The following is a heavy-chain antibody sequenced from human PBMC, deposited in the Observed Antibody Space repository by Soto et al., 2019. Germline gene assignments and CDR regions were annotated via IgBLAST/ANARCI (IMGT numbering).Heavy chain of an antibody. CDR3: AKGLLRSYSFDY. CDR1: GFTFSTYA. V-gene: IGHV3-23*01. CDR2: VTEDGSRT. J-gene: IGHJ4*02. D-gene: IGHD2-21*01. Sequence: EVQLLESGGDLVQPGGSLRLSCAASGFTFSTYAMSWVRQAPGKGLEWVSTVTEDGSRTNYADSVKGRFTISRDNSKNTLFLQISSLRDEDTAVYYCAKGLLRSYSFDYWGQGTLVTVSS.